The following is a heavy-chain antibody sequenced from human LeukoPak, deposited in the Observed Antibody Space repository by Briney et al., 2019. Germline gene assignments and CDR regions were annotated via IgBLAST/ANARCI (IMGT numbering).Heavy chain of an antibody. Sequence: PGGSLRLSCAASGFTFSDYYMSWIRQAPGKGLGWVSYISSSGSTIYYADSVKGRFTISRDNSKNTLYLQMNSLRAEDTAIYYCAKEPAAILNWFDPWGQGTLVTVSS. CDR2: ISSSGSTI. CDR1: GFTFSDYY. CDR3: AKEPAAILNWFDP. V-gene: IGHV3-11*01. D-gene: IGHD2-2*01. J-gene: IGHJ5*02.